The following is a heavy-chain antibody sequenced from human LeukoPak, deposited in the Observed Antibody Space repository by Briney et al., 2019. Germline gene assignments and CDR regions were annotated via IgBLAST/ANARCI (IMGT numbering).Heavy chain of an antibody. V-gene: IGHV3-30*18. CDR1: GFTFSSYG. CDR3: AKVGYCSSTSCAYFDY. CDR2: ISYDGSNK. Sequence: PGRTLRLSSAASGFTFSSYGMHWVSDGPRKGLERVAVISYDGSNKYYADSVRGRVTISIDNSKNTLYLQMNSLRAEDTAVYYCAKVGYCSSTSCAYFDYWGQGALVTVCS. J-gene: IGHJ4*02. D-gene: IGHD2-2*01.